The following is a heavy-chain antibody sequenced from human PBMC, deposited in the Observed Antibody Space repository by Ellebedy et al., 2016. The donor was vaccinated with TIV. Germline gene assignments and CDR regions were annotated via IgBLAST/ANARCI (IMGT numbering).Heavy chain of an antibody. Sequence: ASVKVSCXASGYTFTSYYMHWVRQAPGQGLEWMGIINPSGGSTSYAQKFQGRVTMTRDTSISTAYMELSRLRSDDTAVYYCARDLMPTVTTVYYYYGMDVWGQGTTVTVSS. CDR2: INPSGGST. J-gene: IGHJ6*02. CDR1: GYTFTSYY. CDR3: ARDLMPTVTTVYYYYGMDV. V-gene: IGHV1-46*01. D-gene: IGHD4-17*01.